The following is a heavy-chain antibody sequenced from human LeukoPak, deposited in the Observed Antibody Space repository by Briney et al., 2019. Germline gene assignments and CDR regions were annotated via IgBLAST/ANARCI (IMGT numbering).Heavy chain of an antibody. Sequence: GGSLRLSCAASGFTFSAYSMSWVRQAPGKGLEWVSSISDSSRYIYYADSMEGRFTISRDNAKNSLFLQMDSLRADDTAVYYCAKNSGSYSTGGDSFDIWGQGTMVTVSS. V-gene: IGHV3-21*01. CDR1: GFTFSAYS. J-gene: IGHJ3*02. CDR3: AKNSGSYSTGGDSFDI. D-gene: IGHD1-26*01. CDR2: ISDSSRYI.